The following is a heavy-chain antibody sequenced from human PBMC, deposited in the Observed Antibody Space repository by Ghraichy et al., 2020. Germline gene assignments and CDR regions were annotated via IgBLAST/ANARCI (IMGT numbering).Heavy chain of an antibody. CDR1: GGSVNTNSNY. D-gene: IGHD6-19*01. J-gene: IGHJ4*02. CDR3: ARERSSGWADY. Sequence: TLSLTCTVSGGSVNTNSNYWSWIRQPPGKGLEWIGYVFYSGSTNYNPSLKSRVTISVDTSQNQFSLKLISVTAADTAVYYCARERSSGWADYWGQGAPVIVSP. CDR2: VFYSGST. V-gene: IGHV4-61*01.